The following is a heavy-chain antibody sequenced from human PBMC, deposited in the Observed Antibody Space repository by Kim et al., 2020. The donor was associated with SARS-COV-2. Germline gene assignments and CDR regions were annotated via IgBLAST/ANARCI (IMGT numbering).Heavy chain of an antibody. CDR2: ISYSVTT. Sequence: SETLSLTCTVSGVSISSRDYYWGWIRQPPGKGLEWIGTISYSVTTYYTPSLKSRLTISVDTSKNLFSLNLSSVTAADTAVYYCARHPFEQWLAPVDYWGQGTLATVSS. V-gene: IGHV4-39*01. CDR1: GVSISSRDYY. CDR3: ARHPFEQWLAPVDY. J-gene: IGHJ4*02. D-gene: IGHD6-19*01.